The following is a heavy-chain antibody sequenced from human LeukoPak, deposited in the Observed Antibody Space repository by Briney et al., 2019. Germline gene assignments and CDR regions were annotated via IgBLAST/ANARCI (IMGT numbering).Heavy chain of an antibody. CDR2: IYYSGST. CDR3: ARSPLSVRWAYYDAARGAFDI. Sequence: GSLRLSCAASGFPFSNYGMNWIRQPPGKGLEWIGYIYYSGSTNYNPSLKSRVTISVDTSKNQFSLKLSSVTAADTAVYYCARSPLSVRWAYYDAARGAFDIWGQGTMVTVSS. D-gene: IGHD3-22*01. J-gene: IGHJ3*02. CDR1: GFPFSNYG. V-gene: IGHV4-59*01.